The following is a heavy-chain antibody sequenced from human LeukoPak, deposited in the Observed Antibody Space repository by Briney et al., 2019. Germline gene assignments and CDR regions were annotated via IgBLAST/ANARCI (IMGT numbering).Heavy chain of an antibody. Sequence: SGTLSLTCTVSGDSISSYYWSWIRQPPGKGLEWIGDIYYSGSTNYNPSLKSRVTISVDTSKTQFSLKLSSVTAADTAVYYCARATTKFGELYYGMDVWGKGTTVTVSS. D-gene: IGHD3-10*01. V-gene: IGHV4-59*01. CDR1: GDSISSYY. J-gene: IGHJ6*04. CDR2: IYYSGST. CDR3: ARATTKFGELYYGMDV.